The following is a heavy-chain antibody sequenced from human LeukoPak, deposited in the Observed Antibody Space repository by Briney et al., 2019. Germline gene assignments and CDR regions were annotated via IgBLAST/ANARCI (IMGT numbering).Heavy chain of an antibody. CDR2: IYSGGST. V-gene: IGHV3-66*01. D-gene: IGHD3-16*01. J-gene: IGHJ6*02. Sequence: GGSLRLSCAASGFTVSSNYMSWVRQAPGKGLEWVSVIYSGGSTYHADSVKGRFTISRHNSKNTLYLQMNSLGAEDTAVYYCARDYDYVWGSFSPLYGMDVWGQGTTVTVSS. CDR3: ARDYDYVWGSFSPLYGMDV. CDR1: GFTVSSNY.